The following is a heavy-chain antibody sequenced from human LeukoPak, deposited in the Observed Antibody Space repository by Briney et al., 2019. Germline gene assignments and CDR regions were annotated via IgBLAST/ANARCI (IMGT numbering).Heavy chain of an antibody. CDR1: GSSISSGYY. CDR2: IYQSGST. V-gene: IGHV4-38-2*02. J-gene: IGHJ4*02. D-gene: IGHD6-13*01. CDR3: ARAGSTWRVY. Sequence: SETLSLTCTVSGSSISSGYYWGWIRQPPGKGLEWIGGIYQSGSTYYNPSLKSRVTILVDTSKTQFSLERSSVTAADTAVYYCARAGSTWRVYWGQGTLVTVSS.